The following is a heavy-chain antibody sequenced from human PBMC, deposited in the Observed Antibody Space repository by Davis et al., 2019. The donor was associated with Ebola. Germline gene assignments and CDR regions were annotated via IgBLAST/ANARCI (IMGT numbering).Heavy chain of an antibody. J-gene: IGHJ4*02. D-gene: IGHD3-3*01. CDR1: GFTFSNHA. CDR2: TSHNERER. V-gene: IGHV3-30*04. CDR3: ARAVFHEVLDY. Sequence: GESLKISCVASGFTFSNHAMHWVRQAPGKGLEWVAVTSHNERERFYGESVQGRFTISRDNSENTLYLQMNSLTPDDTAVYYCARAVFHEVLDYWGQGTPVTVSS.